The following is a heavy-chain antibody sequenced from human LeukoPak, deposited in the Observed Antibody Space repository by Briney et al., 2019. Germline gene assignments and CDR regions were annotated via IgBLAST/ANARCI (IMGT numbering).Heavy chain of an antibody. CDR1: GYVFTSYG. CDR3: VRDVRRLQLSTYFFDF. Sequence: ASVKVSCKASGYVFTSYGISWVRQAPGQGLEWMGWISSHTGDTSYAQRFQDRVTMTTDTSTTTAYLDLRSPRFDDTAVYYCVRDVRRLQLSTYFFDFWGQGTLVSVSS. V-gene: IGHV1-18*01. D-gene: IGHD4-17*01. CDR2: ISSHTGDT. J-gene: IGHJ4*02.